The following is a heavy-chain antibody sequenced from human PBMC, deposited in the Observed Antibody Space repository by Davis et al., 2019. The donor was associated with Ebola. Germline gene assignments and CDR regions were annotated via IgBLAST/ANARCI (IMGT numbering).Heavy chain of an antibody. V-gene: IGHV4-59*01. D-gene: IGHD6-13*01. CDR2: IYYSGST. CDR1: GGSISSYY. CDR3: ASFLRIAAAGPLVDY. Sequence: SETLSLTCTVSGGSISSYYWSWIRQPPGKGLEWIGYIYYSGSTNYNPSLKSRVTISVDTSKNQFSLKLSSVTAADTAVYYCASFLRIAAAGPLVDYWGQGTLVTVSS. J-gene: IGHJ4*02.